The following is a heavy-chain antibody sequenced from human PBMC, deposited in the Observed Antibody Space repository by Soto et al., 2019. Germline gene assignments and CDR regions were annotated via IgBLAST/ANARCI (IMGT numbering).Heavy chain of an antibody. Sequence: GGSMRLSCAASGFTVSSNYMSWVRQAQGKGLEWVSVIYSGGSTYYADSVKGRFTISRDNSKNTLYLQMNSLRAEDTAVYYCLTCGGDCYSPEYFQHWGQGTLVTVSS. V-gene: IGHV3-53*01. D-gene: IGHD2-21*02. CDR2: IYSGGST. CDR1: GFTVSSNY. J-gene: IGHJ1*01. CDR3: LTCGGDCYSPEYFQH.